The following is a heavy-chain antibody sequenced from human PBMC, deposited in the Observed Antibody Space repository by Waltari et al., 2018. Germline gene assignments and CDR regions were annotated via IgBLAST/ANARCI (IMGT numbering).Heavy chain of an antibody. J-gene: IGHJ4*02. D-gene: IGHD6-6*01. CDR2: ISASSTYI. CDR3: ASGYSSSSLDY. V-gene: IGHV3-21*01. CDR1: GFSFSNYN. Sequence: EVQLVESGGGLVKPGGSVRLSCAASGFSFSNYNMNWVRQAPGKGLEWVSSISASSTYIYYADSMKGRFTISRDNAKNSLYLQMNSLRAEDTAVYYCASGYSSSSLDYWGQGTLVTVSS.